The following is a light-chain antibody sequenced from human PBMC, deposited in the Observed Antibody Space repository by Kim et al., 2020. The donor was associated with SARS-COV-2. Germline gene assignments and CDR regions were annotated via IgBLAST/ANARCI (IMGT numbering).Light chain of an antibody. J-gene: IGLJ3*02. CDR2: GNS. CDR1: SSNIGAGYD. Sequence: QSVLTQPPSVSGAPGQRVTISCTGSSSNIGAGYDVHWYQQFPGTAPKLLILGNSDRPSGLPDRFSGSKSGTSASLAISGLQAEDEADYYCQSYDSSLCVVFGGGTQLTVL. CDR3: QSYDSSLCVV. V-gene: IGLV1-40*01.